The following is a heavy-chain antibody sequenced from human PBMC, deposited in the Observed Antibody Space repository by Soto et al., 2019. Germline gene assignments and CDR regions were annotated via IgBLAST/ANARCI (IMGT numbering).Heavy chain of an antibody. J-gene: IGHJ2*01. V-gene: IGHV3-23*01. Sequence: EVQLLESGGGLVQPGGSLRLSCVASGFSFSDRAMAWVRQAPGKGLEWVSDISSDGGGTFYADSVKGRFTISRDNVKKTVHLQMNRLRDEDTATYYCAKPRGQQLENWQFDVWGRGSLVSVAS. CDR3: AKPRGQQLENWQFDV. CDR2: ISSDGGGT. D-gene: IGHD1-1*01. CDR1: GFSFSDRA.